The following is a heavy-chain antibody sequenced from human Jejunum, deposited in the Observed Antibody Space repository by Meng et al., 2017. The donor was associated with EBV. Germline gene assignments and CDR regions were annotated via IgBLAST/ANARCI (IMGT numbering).Heavy chain of an antibody. CDR3: TRGEADGRGRFDN. D-gene: IGHD6-13*01. CDR2: IYHGGTT. V-gene: IGHV4-30-2*01. Sequence: QLQLQATGSGLVKPSQPLSPTCAVSGGSIGSGDYSWSWIRQPPGKGLEWIGYIYHGGTTYYKPSLKSRVTISMDRSKNQISLTLTSVTAADTAVYYCTRGEADGRGRFDNWGQGTLVTVSS. J-gene: IGHJ4*02. CDR1: GGSIGSGDYS.